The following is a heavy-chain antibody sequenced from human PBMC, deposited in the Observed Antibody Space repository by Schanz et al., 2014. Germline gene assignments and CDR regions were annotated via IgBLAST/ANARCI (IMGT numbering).Heavy chain of an antibody. CDR2: GSPYSGHT. CDR1: GYRFIGYY. D-gene: IGHD6-19*01. J-gene: IGHJ6*02. CDR3: ARENTAVAGMPRVMDV. Sequence: QVLLVQSGAEVKKPGASVKVSCKASGYRFIGYYVHWVRQAPGQGLEWMGRGSPYSGHTNYSQMFQGSVTMTTDTSISTAYTELSRLTSDDTAVFFCARENTAVAGMPRVMDVWGQGTTVTVTS. V-gene: IGHV1-2*06.